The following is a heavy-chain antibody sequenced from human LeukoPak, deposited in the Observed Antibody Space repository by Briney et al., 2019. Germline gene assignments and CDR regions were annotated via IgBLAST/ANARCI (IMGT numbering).Heavy chain of an antibody. V-gene: IGHV3-21*01. Sequence: GGSLRLSCAASGFTFSFFSVNWVRQAPGKGLEWVSSISTDDGSYIYYADSVKGRFTISRDNARNSLYLQMNSLRVDDTAVYYCARGDHSNNYSFDYWGQGTLVTVSS. CDR2: ISTDDGSYI. CDR3: ARGDHSNNYSFDY. D-gene: IGHD4-11*01. J-gene: IGHJ4*02. CDR1: GFTFSFFS.